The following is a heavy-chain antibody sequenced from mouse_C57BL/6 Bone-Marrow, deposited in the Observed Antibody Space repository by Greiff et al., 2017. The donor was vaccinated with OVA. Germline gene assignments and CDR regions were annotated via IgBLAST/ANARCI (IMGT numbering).Heavy chain of an antibody. CDR3: ARLDSSGPAWFAY. CDR1: GYTFTGYW. V-gene: IGHV1-9*01. CDR2: ILPGSGST. J-gene: IGHJ3*01. D-gene: IGHD3-2*02. Sequence: VQLQQSGAELMKPGASVKLSCKATGYTFTGYWIEWVKQRPGHGLEWIGEILPGSGSTNYNEKFKGKATFTADKSSNTAYMQRSSLTTEDSAIYYCARLDSSGPAWFAYWGQGTLVTVSA.